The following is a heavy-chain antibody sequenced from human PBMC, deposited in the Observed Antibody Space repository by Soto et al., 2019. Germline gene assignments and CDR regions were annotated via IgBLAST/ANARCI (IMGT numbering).Heavy chain of an antibody. CDR1: GGTFSSNA. CDR3: AREGGDYYDSSGYLCYFDY. D-gene: IGHD3-22*01. J-gene: IGHJ4*02. V-gene: IGHV1-69*01. Sequence: QVQLVQSGAEVKKPGSSVKVSGKASGGTFSSNAISWVRQAPGQGLEWMGGIIPIFGTANYAQKFQGRVTITADESTSTAYIELSSLRSEDTAVYYCAREGGDYYDSSGYLCYFDYWGQGTLVTVSS. CDR2: IIPIFGTA.